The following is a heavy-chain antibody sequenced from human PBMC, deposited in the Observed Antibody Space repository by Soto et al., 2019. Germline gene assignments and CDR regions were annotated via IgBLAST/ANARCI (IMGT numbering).Heavy chain of an antibody. CDR2: IYPGDSDT. D-gene: IGHD4-17*01. CDR1: GYGFTSYW. V-gene: IGHV5-51*01. J-gene: IGHJ6*02. CDR3: ARHRDGDYPYYYYGMDV. Sequence: PVESLKISCKGSGYGFTSYWIGWVRQMPGKGLEWIGIIYPGDSDTRYSPSFQGQVTISADKSISTAYLQWSSLKASDTAMYYCARHRDGDYPYYYYGMDVWGQGTTVTVSS.